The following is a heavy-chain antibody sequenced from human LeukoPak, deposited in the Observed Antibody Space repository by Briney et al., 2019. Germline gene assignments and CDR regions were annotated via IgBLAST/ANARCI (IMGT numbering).Heavy chain of an antibody. CDR3: PREAYDYVWGSYRRLGY. D-gene: IGHD3-16*02. CDR1: GYTFTGYY. J-gene: IGHJ4*02. Sequence: ASVKVSCKASGYTFTGYYMHWVRQAPGQGLEWMGWINPNSGGTNYAQKFQGRVTMTRDTSISTAYMELSRLRSDDTAVYYCPREAYDYVWGSYRRLGYWGQGTLVTVSS. V-gene: IGHV1-2*02. CDR2: INPNSGGT.